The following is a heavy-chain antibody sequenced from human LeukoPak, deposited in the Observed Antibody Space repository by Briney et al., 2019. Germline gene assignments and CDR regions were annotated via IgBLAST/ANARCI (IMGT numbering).Heavy chain of an antibody. V-gene: IGHV3-48*03. Sequence: GGSLRLSCAASGFTFSIYEMNWVRQAPGKGLEWVSFISGSGSTIHFADSVKGRFTISRDNAKNSLYLQMNSLRGEDTAVYYCARDRSGSGDYWGQGTLVTVSS. CDR3: ARDRSGSGDY. CDR1: GFTFSIYE. CDR2: ISGSGSTI. J-gene: IGHJ4*02. D-gene: IGHD2-15*01.